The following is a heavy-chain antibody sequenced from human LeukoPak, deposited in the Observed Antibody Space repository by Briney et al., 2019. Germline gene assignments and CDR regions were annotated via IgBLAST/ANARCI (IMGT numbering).Heavy chain of an antibody. Sequence: KPGGSLRLSCAASGFTFSTYSMNWVRQAPGKGLEWVSSISTTSSHIYYADSMKGRFTISRDNAKDSLYLQVNSLRAEDTAVYYCAKERCSGGSCSTTPDYWGQGTLVTVSS. CDR3: AKERCSGGSCSTTPDY. CDR2: ISTTSSHI. CDR1: GFTFSTYS. D-gene: IGHD2-15*01. J-gene: IGHJ4*02. V-gene: IGHV3-21*01.